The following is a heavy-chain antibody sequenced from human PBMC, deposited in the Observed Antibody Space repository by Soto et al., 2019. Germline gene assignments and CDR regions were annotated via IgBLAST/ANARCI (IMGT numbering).Heavy chain of an antibody. D-gene: IGHD6-19*01. CDR1: GGSISSFY. CDR2: VYDSGSS. J-gene: IGHJ5*02. V-gene: IGHV4-4*07. Sequence: SETLSLTCNVSGGSISSFYWTWIRQPAGGGLEWIGRVYDSGSSNYNPSLKTRITMSLHRSRSQFSLSLYSVTAADTAVYYCARGVAETDFYPWANWFDLWGQGXLVTVSS. CDR3: ARGVAETDFYPWANWFDL.